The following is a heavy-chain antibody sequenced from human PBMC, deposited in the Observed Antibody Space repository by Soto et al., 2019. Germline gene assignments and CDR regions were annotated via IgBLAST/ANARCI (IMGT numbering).Heavy chain of an antibody. CDR1: GFTFSNYA. Sequence: GGSLRLSCAVSGFTFSNYAMNWVRQAPGKGLAWVSAIGTDGNTYYANSVKGRFTISRDNSRTTLYLQMNSLRVEDTALYYCVRKYPGTRPFDYWGQGTLVTVYS. V-gene: IGHV3-23*01. CDR2: IGTDGNT. D-gene: IGHD2-2*01. J-gene: IGHJ4*01. CDR3: VRKYPGTRPFDY.